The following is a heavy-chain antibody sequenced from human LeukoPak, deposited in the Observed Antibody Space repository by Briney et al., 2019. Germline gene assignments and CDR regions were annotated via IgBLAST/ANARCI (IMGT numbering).Heavy chain of an antibody. CDR2: INTGNGNT. CDR3: ARDRVVGLAPFDP. Sequence: ASVKVSCKASGYTFTDYAMHWVRQAPGQRLEWMGWINTGNGNTRYSEKFQGRVTITMDTSASTAYMELSSLRSEDTAVYYCARDRVVGLAPFDPWGQATLVTVSS. CDR1: GYTFTDYA. D-gene: IGHD2-15*01. V-gene: IGHV1-3*04. J-gene: IGHJ5*02.